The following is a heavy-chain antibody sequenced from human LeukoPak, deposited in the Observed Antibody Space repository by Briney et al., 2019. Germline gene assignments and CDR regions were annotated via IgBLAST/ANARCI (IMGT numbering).Heavy chain of an antibody. Sequence: GASVKVSCKASGYTFTGYYMHWVRQAPGQGLEWMGWINPNSGGTNYAQKFQGRVTMTRDTSISTAYMELSRLRSDDTAVYYCARQTYYYDSSGYSFDYWGQGTLVTVSS. CDR3: ARQTYYYDSSGYSFDY. D-gene: IGHD3-22*01. V-gene: IGHV1-2*02. CDR2: INPNSGGT. J-gene: IGHJ4*02. CDR1: GYTFTGYY.